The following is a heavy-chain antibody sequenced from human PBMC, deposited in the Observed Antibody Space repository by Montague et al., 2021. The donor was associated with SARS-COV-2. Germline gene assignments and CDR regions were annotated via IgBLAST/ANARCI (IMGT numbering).Heavy chain of an antibody. CDR1: GGSISSGGYY. D-gene: IGHD2-2*02. V-gene: IGHV4-31*01. CDR3: ETTPNRDTWLSDAFDI. Sequence: TLSLTCTVSGGSISSGGYYWSRIPEHPGKGLDWRGYIIYSGSNYSHLSVQCTVTISIDKSKNQFPLKLSTATAADTAVYYCETTPNRDTWLSDAFDIWGQGTMVTVSS. J-gene: IGHJ3*02. CDR2: IIYSGSN.